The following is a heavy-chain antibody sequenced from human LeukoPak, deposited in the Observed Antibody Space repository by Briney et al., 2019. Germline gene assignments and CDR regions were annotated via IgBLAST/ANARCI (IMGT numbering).Heavy chain of an antibody. CDR2: ISWDGGST. D-gene: IGHD4-17*01. J-gene: IGHJ4*02. Sequence: GGSLRLSCAASGFTFSSYWMHWVRQAPGKGLEWVSLISWDGGSTYYADSVKGRFTISRDNSKNSLYLQMNSLRAEDTALYYCAKDKGHDYGDYAPYYFDYWGQGTLVTVSS. CDR3: AKDKGHDYGDYAPYYFDY. CDR1: GFTFSSYW. V-gene: IGHV3-43D*03.